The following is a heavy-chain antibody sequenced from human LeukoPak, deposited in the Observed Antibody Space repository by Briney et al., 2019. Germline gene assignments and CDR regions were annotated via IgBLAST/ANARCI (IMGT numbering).Heavy chain of an antibody. Sequence: SETLSLTCTVSGDSINSNYWGWIRQPPGKGLDWIGYIFYSGTTNYSPSFKSRVTLSVDTSKNHFSLKLTSVTAADTAVYYCARGTSTGFDLWGQGTLVTVSS. D-gene: IGHD2-2*01. CDR2: IFYSGTT. CDR1: GDSINSNY. CDR3: ARGTSTGFDL. J-gene: IGHJ4*02. V-gene: IGHV4-59*01.